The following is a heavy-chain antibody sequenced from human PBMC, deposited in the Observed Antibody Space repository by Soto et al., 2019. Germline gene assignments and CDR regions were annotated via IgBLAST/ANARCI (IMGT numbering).Heavy chain of an antibody. CDR2: ISSSSSTI. CDR1: GFTFSSYA. Sequence: GGSLRLSCAASGFTFSSYAMSWVRQAPGKGLEWVSYISSSSSTIYYADSVKGRFTISRDNAKNSLYLQMNSLRAEDTAVYYCARAALYNWNDVSWFDPWGQGTLVTVSS. D-gene: IGHD1-1*01. V-gene: IGHV3-48*01. J-gene: IGHJ5*02. CDR3: ARAALYNWNDVSWFDP.